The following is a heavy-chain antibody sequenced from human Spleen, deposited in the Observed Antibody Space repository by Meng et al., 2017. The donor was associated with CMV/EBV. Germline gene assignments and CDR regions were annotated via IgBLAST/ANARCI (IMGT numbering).Heavy chain of an antibody. CDR3: ASMPAQTGEVDL. CDR2: IEDDGSNK. Sequence: GESLKISCAAAGFSFSRSGMHWVRQTPGKGLEWVTFIEDDGSNKYYADSVKGRFTISRDNSKNTLYLQMNSLRAEDTALYYCASMPAQTGEVDLWGQGTLVTVSS. D-gene: IGHD7-27*01. J-gene: IGHJ4*02. CDR1: GFSFSRSG. V-gene: IGHV3-33*05.